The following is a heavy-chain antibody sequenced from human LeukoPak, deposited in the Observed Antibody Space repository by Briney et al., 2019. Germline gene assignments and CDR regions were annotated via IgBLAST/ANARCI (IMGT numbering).Heavy chain of an antibody. Sequence: SETLSLTCTVSGGSISSSSYYWGWIRQPPGKGLEWIGSIYYSGSTYYSPSLKSRVTISVDTSKNQFSLKLSSVTAADTAVYYCVRQGFGVVQMDVWGKGTTVTVSS. J-gene: IGHJ6*04. CDR2: IYYSGST. D-gene: IGHD3-3*01. CDR1: GGSISSSSYY. CDR3: VRQGFGVVQMDV. V-gene: IGHV4-39*01.